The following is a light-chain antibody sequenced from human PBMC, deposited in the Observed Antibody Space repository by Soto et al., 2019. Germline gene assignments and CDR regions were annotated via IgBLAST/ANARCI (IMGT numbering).Light chain of an antibody. Sequence: QSALTQPASVSGSPGQSITNSCTGTSSDVGGYNYVSWYQQHPGKAPKLMIYDVSNRPSGVSNRFSGSKSGNTASLTISGLQAEDEADYYCSSHTSSSTPVVFGGGTKVTVL. CDR2: DVS. J-gene: IGLJ2*01. CDR1: SSDVGGYNY. CDR3: SSHTSSSTPVV. V-gene: IGLV2-14*01.